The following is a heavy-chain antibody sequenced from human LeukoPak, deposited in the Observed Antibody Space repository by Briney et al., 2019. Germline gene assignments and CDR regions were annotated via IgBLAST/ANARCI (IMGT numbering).Heavy chain of an antibody. Sequence: PGGSLRLSCAASGFTFSSYGMHWVRQAPGKGLEWVAFIRYDGSNKYYADSVKGRFTISRDNSKNTLYPQMNSLRAEDTAVYYCAKDRSSSWYGDYFDYWGQGTLVTVSS. CDR3: AKDRSSSWYGDYFDY. V-gene: IGHV3-30*02. CDR1: GFTFSSYG. D-gene: IGHD6-13*01. J-gene: IGHJ4*02. CDR2: IRYDGSNK.